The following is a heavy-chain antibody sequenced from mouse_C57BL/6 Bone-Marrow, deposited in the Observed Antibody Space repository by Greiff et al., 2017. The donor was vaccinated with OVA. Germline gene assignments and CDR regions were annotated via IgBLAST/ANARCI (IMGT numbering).Heavy chain of an antibody. D-gene: IGHD2-5*01. CDR1: GFTFNTYA. V-gene: IGHV10-3*01. CDR3: VKEPPPYYSNWYFDV. CDR2: IRSKSSNYAT. J-gene: IGHJ1*03. Sequence: EVQLVESGGGLAQPKGSFKLSCAASGFTFNTYAIHWVRQAPGKGLEWVARIRSKSSNYATYYADSVKDRFTISRDDSQSMLYLQMNNLKTEDTAMYYCVKEPPPYYSNWYFDVWGTGTTVTVSS.